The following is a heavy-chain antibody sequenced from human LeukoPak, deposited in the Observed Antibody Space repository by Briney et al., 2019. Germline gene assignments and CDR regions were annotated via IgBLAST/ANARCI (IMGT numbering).Heavy chain of an antibody. Sequence: GGSLRLSCAASGFTFSSYSMNWVRQAPGKGLEWVSSISSSSSYIYYADSVKGRFSISRDNAKNSLYLQMNSLRAEDTAVYYFAPREKAMPPTLDWGGKAPLVTVPS. CDR1: GFTFSSYS. CDR3: APREKAMPPTLDW. V-gene: IGHV3-21*01. J-gene: IGHJ4*02. D-gene: IGHD2-2*01. CDR2: ISSSSSYI.